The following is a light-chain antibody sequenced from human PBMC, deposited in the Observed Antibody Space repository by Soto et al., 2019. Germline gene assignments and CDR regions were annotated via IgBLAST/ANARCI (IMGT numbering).Light chain of an antibody. V-gene: IGKV3-20*01. CDR3: QQYGTTLM. CDR2: DAS. Sequence: EIVLTQSPGTLSLSPGERATLSCRASQSISNNYLAWYQQKPGQAPRLLIYDASTRATDNAVMFSGSGSGKDFTLTNSELETEDSAVYYCQQYGTTLMFGGGTKVEV. J-gene: IGKJ4*02. CDR1: QSISNNY.